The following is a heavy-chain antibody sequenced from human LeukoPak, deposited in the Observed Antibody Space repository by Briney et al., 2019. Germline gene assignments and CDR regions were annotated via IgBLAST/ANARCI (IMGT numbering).Heavy chain of an antibody. CDR1: GYTFIGYY. CDR2: INPNSGGT. J-gene: IGHJ5*02. D-gene: IGHD2-2*01. V-gene: IGHV1-2*02. Sequence: ASVKVSCKTSGYTFIGYYMHWVRQAPGHGLEWMGWINPNSGGTNYAQKFQGRVTMTRDTSISTAYMELSRLRSDDTAVYYCAREVTTIVVVPAAQNWFDPWGQGTLVTVSS. CDR3: AREVTTIVVVPAAQNWFDP.